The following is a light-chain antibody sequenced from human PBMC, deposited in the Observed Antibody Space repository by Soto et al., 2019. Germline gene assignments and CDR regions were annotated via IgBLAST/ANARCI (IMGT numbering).Light chain of an antibody. Sequence: EIVLTQSPGTLSLSPGERATLSCRASQSVGSSYLAWYQQKPGQAPRLLIYGASSRATGIPDRFSGSGSQTDFTLTISRLEPEDFAVYYCQQYGSSPPMYTFGQGTKLEIK. CDR2: GAS. CDR3: QQYGSSPPMYT. V-gene: IGKV3-20*01. CDR1: QSVGSSY. J-gene: IGKJ2*01.